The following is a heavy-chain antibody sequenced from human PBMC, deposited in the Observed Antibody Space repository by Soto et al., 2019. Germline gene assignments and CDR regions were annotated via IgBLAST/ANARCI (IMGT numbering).Heavy chain of an antibody. Sequence: SGPTLVNPTQTLTLTCTFSGFSLSTSRMRVSWIRQPSGKALEWLARIDWDDDKFYSTSLKTRLTISYDTSKTPVVATVTTVDPVETAMYYCARGSAFDTWGQGTMVTVSS. CDR1: GFSLSTSRMR. CDR2: IDWDDDK. J-gene: IGHJ3*02. CDR3: ARGSAFDT. V-gene: IGHV2-70*04.